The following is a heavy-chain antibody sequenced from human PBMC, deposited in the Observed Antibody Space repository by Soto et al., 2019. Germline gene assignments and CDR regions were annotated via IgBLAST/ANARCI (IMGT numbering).Heavy chain of an antibody. CDR2: FDPEDGET. J-gene: IGHJ6*02. D-gene: IGHD3-22*01. CDR3: ATDYYDSSGYYPYYYGMDV. Sequence: QVQLVQSGAEVKKPGASVKVSCKVSGYTLTELSMHWVRQAPGKGLEWMGGFDPEDGETIYAQKFQGRVTMTEDTXXDXAXXELSSLRSEDTAVYYCATDYYDSSGYYPYYYGMDVWGQGTTVTVSS. V-gene: IGHV1-24*01. CDR1: GYTLTELS.